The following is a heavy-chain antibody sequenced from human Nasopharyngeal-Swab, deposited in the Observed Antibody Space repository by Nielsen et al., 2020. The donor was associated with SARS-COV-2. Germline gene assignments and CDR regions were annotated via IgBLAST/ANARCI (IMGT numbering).Heavy chain of an antibody. CDR3: ARDLTRGDFVTSNAFDI. D-gene: IGHD2-21*02. Sequence: SLKISCVASGFIFEDHAMHWVRQSPGKGLEWVSHISWNSGSIGYAASVRGRFTISRDNAKKSLYLQMNSLRAEDSALYYCARDLTRGDFVTSNAFDIWGQGTVVTVS. J-gene: IGHJ3*02. V-gene: IGHV3-9*01. CDR1: GFIFEDHA. CDR2: ISWNSGSI.